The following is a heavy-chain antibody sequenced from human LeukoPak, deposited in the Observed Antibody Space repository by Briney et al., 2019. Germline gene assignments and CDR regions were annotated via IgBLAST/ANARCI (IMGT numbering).Heavy chain of an antibody. CDR2: ITNGGSTI. Sequence: GGSLRLTCAASGFTFSNYNMNWVRQAPGQGLEWVSYITNGGSTIHHADSVKGRFTISRDNAKKTLYLQMNSLRAEDTAVYYCARSIGLTGGGVDVWGQGTTVTVSS. CDR1: GFTFSNYN. J-gene: IGHJ6*02. CDR3: ARSIGLTGGGVDV. V-gene: IGHV3-11*01. D-gene: IGHD3-9*01.